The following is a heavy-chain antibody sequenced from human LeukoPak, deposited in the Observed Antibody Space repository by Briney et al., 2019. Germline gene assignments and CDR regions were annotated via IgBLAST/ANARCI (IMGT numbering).Heavy chain of an antibody. CDR3: VKVNSDY. J-gene: IGHJ4*02. V-gene: IGHV3-64D*09. CDR2: FSSNGGST. CDR1: GFTFSSYA. D-gene: IGHD4-23*01. Sequence: GVSLRLSCSASGFTFSSYAMHGVPQAPGKGREYVSAFSSNGGSTYYADSVKGIFTISRDNSKNTLYLQMSSLRAEDTAVYYCVKVNSDYWGQGTLVTVSS.